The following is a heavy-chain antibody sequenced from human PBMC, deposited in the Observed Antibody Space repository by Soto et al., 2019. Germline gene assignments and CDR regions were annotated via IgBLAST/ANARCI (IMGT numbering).Heavy chain of an antibody. Sequence: EVQLVESGGGLVQPGGSLRLSCVASGFTFSTYWMHWVRQAPGKGLVWVSRIHPDGSRTSFADSVKGRTTISRDNAKNTVHLQMNSLRAEDTGVYFCARGLHIYYGVDVWGQGTTVTVSS. J-gene: IGHJ6*02. V-gene: IGHV3-74*01. CDR1: GFTFSTYW. CDR3: ARGLHIYYGVDV. CDR2: IHPDGSRT. D-gene: IGHD5-12*01.